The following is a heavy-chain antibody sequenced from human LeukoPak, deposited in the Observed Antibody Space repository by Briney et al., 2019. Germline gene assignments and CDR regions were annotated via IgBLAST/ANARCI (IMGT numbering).Heavy chain of an antibody. CDR2: IYYSGST. D-gene: IGHD3-10*01. CDR1: GGSISSSSYY. CDR3: ARSFWGSGSYPSDY. Sequence: SGTLSLTCTVSGGSISSSSYYWGWIRQPPGKGLEWIGSIYYSGSTYYIPSLKSRVTISVDTSKNQFSLKLSSVTAADTAVYYCARSFWGSGSYPSDYWGQGTLVTVSS. V-gene: IGHV4-39*01. J-gene: IGHJ4*02.